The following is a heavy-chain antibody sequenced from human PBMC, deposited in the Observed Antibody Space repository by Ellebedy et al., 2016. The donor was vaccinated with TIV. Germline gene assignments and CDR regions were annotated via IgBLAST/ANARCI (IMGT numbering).Heavy chain of an antibody. CDR2: ISNTGSRT. V-gene: IGHV3-23*01. CDR1: GFTFSSYA. D-gene: IGHD2-21*01. J-gene: IGHJ4*02. Sequence: GESLKISCAASGFTFSSYAMSWVRQAPGKGLEWVSTISNTGSRTYYADSVEGRFTISRHNSKNTLHLQMNNLRAEDTAVNYCAKDPETCGGRTCDMRNYFDSWGQGTLVTVSS. CDR3: AKDPETCGGRTCDMRNYFDS.